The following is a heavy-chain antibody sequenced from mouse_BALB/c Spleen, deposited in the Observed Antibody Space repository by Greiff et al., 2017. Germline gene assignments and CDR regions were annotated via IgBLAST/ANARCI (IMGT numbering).Heavy chain of an antibody. V-gene: IGHV1-63*02. CDR1: GYTFTNYW. D-gene: IGHD1-1*01. CDR3: ARGVLRNYFDY. Sequence: QVQLQQSGAGLVRPGPSVKISCRASGYTFTNYWLGWVKRRPGHGLEWVGDIYPGGGYTNYNEKFKGKATLTADTSSSTAYMQLSSLTSEDSAVYFCARGVLRNYFDYWGQGTTLTVSS. CDR2: IYPGGGYT. J-gene: IGHJ2*01.